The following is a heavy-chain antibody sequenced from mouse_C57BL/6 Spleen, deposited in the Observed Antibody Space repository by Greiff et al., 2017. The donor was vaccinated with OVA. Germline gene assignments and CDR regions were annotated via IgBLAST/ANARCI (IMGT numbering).Heavy chain of an antibody. V-gene: IGHV1-72*01. J-gene: IGHJ1*03. CDR1: GYTFTSSW. CDR2: IDPNSGGT. CDR3: ANDYDWYFDV. Sequence: QVQLQQPGAELVEPGASVKLSCKASGYTFTSSWMHWVKQRPGRGLEWIGRIDPNSGGTKYNQKFKNRATMTVDKSSSTAYMQLNGLTSEDSAVYYCANDYDWYFDVWGTGPTVTVSS. D-gene: IGHD2-4*01.